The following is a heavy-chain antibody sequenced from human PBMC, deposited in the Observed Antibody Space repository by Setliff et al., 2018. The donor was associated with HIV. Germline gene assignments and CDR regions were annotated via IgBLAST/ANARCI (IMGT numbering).Heavy chain of an antibody. J-gene: IGHJ6*02. D-gene: IGHD6-13*01. CDR3: ARGYSAAGTLYYYGMDV. Sequence: ASVKVSCKASGYTFTSYDINWVRQATGQGLEWMGWISTYSDETSYAQKLQGRVTMTTDTSTSTAYMELRSLRSDDTAVYYCARGYSAAGTLYYYGMDVWGQGTTVTVSS. CDR1: GYTFTSYD. V-gene: IGHV1-18*01. CDR2: ISTYSDET.